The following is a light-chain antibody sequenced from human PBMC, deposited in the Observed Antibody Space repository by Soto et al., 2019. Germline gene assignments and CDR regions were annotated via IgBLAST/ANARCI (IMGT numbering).Light chain of an antibody. CDR1: ENVGTN. V-gene: IGKV3D-15*01. Sequence: VVMTQSPATLSVSPGERATLSCRASENVGTNIAWYQQKPGQAPRLLIYGASTRATGVPAKFSDSGSGTEFTLTISSLQSEEFAVYYCQQYNNWGLAFGGGTKVEIK. J-gene: IGKJ4*01. CDR3: QQYNNWGLA. CDR2: GAS.